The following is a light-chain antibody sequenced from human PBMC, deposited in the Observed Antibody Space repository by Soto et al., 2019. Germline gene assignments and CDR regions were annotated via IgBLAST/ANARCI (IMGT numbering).Light chain of an antibody. J-gene: IGKJ5*01. CDR3: QQYYSYPTIT. CDR1: QSSSRF. V-gene: IGKV1-39*01. CDR2: AAS. Sequence: DIQMTQSPSSLSASVGDRVTITCRASQSSSRFLNWYQQKPGKAPKLLIYAASSLQSGVPSRFSGSGSGTDFTLTISCLQSEDFATYYCQQYYSYPTITFGQGTRLEIK.